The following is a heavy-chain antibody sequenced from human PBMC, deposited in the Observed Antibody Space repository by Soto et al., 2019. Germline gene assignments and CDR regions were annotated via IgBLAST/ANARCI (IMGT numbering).Heavy chain of an antibody. CDR1: GFTFSSYG. Sequence: GGSLRLSCAASGFTFSSYGMHWVRQAPGKGLEWVAVISYDGSNKYYADSVKGRFTISRDNSKNTLYLQMNSLRAEDTAVYYCAKADQQWLVDLVYIDYWGQGTLVTVSS. CDR2: ISYDGSNK. J-gene: IGHJ4*02. V-gene: IGHV3-30*18. D-gene: IGHD6-19*01. CDR3: AKADQQWLVDLVYIDY.